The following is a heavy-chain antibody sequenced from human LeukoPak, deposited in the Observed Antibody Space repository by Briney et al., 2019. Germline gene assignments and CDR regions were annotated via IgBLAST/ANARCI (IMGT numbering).Heavy chain of an antibody. J-gene: IGHJ3*02. V-gene: IGHV4-38-2*02. CDR3: ASRTTSDAFDI. Sequence: SETLSLTCIVSRYSISSGHYWGCIRQPPGKGLEWIGEINHSGSTNYNPSLKSRVTISVDTSKNQFSLKLSSVTAADTAVYYCASRTTSDAFDIWGQGTMVTVSS. CDR2: INHSGST. D-gene: IGHD2/OR15-2a*01. CDR1: RYSISSGHY.